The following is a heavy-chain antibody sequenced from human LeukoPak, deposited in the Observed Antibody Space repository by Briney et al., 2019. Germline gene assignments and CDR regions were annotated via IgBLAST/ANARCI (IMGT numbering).Heavy chain of an antibody. CDR2: VDPEDGEA. D-gene: IGHD3-10*01. Sequence: ASVKISCKASGYTFTDFYIHWVHQAPGKGLEWMGRVDPEDGEAIYAEKFRGRVTMTADTSTDTAYLELRSLKSDDTALYYCATYPEISMVLQYCGQGSLVTVSS. CDR3: ATYPEISMVLQY. CDR1: GYTFTDFY. V-gene: IGHV1-69-2*01. J-gene: IGHJ4*02.